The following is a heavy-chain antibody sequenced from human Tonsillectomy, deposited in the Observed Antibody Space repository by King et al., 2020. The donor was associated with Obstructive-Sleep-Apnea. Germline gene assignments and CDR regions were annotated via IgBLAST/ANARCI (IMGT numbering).Heavy chain of an antibody. J-gene: IGHJ4*02. D-gene: IGHD3-10*01. CDR2: ISYDGSNK. Sequence: QLVQSGGGVVQPGRSLRLSCAASGFTLSSYAMHRGPQAPGKGLEGGAVISYDGSNKNYAESVKGRFTISRDNSKNTLYLQMNSLRAEDTAVYYCARDREFYYYGSGSKDYYFDYWGQGTLVTVSS. CDR1: GFTLSSYA. V-gene: IGHV3-30*04. CDR3: ARDREFYYYGSGSKDYYFDY.